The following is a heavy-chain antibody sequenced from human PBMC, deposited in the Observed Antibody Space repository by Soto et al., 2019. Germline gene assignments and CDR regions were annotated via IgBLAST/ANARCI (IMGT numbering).Heavy chain of an antibody. J-gene: IGHJ4*02. CDR1: GFIFSSYA. D-gene: IGHD2-2*02. Sequence: SGGSLRLSCAASGFIFSSYAMHWVRQAPGKGLEWVAVISYDGSNKYYADSVKGRFTISRDNSKNTLYLQMNSLRAEDTAVYYCAREDRDIVVVPAAILPDYWGQGTLVTVSS. V-gene: IGHV3-30-3*01. CDR2: ISYDGSNK. CDR3: AREDRDIVVVPAAILPDY.